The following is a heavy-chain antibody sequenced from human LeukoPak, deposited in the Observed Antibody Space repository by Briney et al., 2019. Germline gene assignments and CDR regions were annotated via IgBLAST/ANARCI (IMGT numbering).Heavy chain of an antibody. CDR3: ARGQITMVRGVNQYFQH. V-gene: IGHV3-21*01. D-gene: IGHD3-10*01. CDR1: GFTFSSYS. CDR2: ISSSSSYI. J-gene: IGHJ1*01. Sequence: GGSLRLSCAASGFTFSSYSMNWVRQAPGKGLEWVSSISSSSSYIYYADSVKGRFTISRDNAKNSLYLQMNSLRAEDTAVYYCARGQITMVRGVNQYFQHWGQGTLVTVSS.